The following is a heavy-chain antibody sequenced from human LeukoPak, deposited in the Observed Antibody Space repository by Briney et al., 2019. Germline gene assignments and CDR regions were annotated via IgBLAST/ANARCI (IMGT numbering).Heavy chain of an antibody. J-gene: IGHJ3*02. CDR3: ARGPVGGTTYNDGDAFDI. CDR1: GGSISKYY. D-gene: IGHD1-7*01. CDR2: IYTSGIT. V-gene: IGHV4-4*07. Sequence: SETLSLTCTVSGGSISKYYWSWIRQPAGKGLEWIGRIYTSGITNYNPSLKSRVTMSVDTSKNQFSLKLSPVTAADTAVYYCARGPVGGTTYNDGDAFDIWGRGTMVTVSS.